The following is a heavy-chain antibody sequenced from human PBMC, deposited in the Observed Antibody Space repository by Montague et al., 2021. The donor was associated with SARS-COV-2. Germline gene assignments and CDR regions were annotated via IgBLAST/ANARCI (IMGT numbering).Heavy chain of an antibody. V-gene: IGHV4-39*01. D-gene: IGHD5-12*01. J-gene: IGHJ6*02. CDR1: GDSISTSRYY. CDR3: ASLNIVARTDYYYGTDV. CDR2: IYYSGST. Sequence: SETLSLTCTVSGDSISTSRYYWGWIRQPPGKGLEWIGTIYYSGSTCYNPSLKSRVTISEDTSKNQFSLRLSSVTAADTAVYYCASLNIVARTDYYYGTDVWGRGTTVTVSS.